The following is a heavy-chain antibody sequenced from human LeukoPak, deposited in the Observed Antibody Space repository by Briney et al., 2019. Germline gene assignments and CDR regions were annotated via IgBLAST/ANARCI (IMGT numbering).Heavy chain of an antibody. CDR2: IYHSGST. V-gene: IGHV4-4*02. CDR1: GGSISSSNW. CDR3: AREGEAAVAGVDY. Sequence: PSETLSLTCAVSGGSISSSNWWSWVRQPPGKGLEWIGEIYHSGSTNYNPSLKCRVTISVDKSKNQFSLKLSSVTAADTAVYYCAREGEAAVAGVDYWGQGTLVTVST. D-gene: IGHD6-19*01. J-gene: IGHJ4*02.